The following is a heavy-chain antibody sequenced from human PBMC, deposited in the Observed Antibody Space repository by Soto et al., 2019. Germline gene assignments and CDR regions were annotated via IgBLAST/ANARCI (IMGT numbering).Heavy chain of an antibody. CDR2: INGGGDSA. J-gene: IGHJ4*02. D-gene: IGHD3-9*01. CDR3: IKDRDWSFEY. V-gene: IGHV3-43*01. Sequence: PGGSLRLSCTASGFTFDRTTMHWARQAPGKGLEWVSFINGGGDSAYYADSVKGRFTMSRENRKNSLYLQMNSLRIEDTAVYYCIKDRDWSFEYWGQGTPVTVSS. CDR1: GFTFDRTT.